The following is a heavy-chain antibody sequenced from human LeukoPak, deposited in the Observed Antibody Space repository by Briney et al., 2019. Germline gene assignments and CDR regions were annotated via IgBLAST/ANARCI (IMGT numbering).Heavy chain of an antibody. J-gene: IGHJ6*03. CDR1: GYTVTSYG. CDR2: ISAYNGNT. V-gene: IGHV1-18*01. Sequence: ASVKVSCKASGYTVTSYGISGGRQAPGQGLEWIGWISAYNGNTNYAQKLQGRVTMTTDTSTSTAYMELRSLRSDDTAVYYCARLGQPHSYYYYMHVWGKGTTVTVSS. CDR3: ARLGQPHSYYYYMHV. D-gene: IGHD1-26*01.